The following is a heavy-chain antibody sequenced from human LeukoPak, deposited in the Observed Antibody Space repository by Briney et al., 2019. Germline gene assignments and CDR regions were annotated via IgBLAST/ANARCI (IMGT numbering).Heavy chain of an antibody. CDR2: IIPIFGTA. J-gene: IGHJ4*02. CDR3: ARDPLYGDYTFYYFDY. CDR1: GGTFSSYA. D-gene: IGHD4-17*01. V-gene: IGHV1-69*13. Sequence: SVKVSCKASGGTFSSYAISWVRQAPGQGLEWMGGIIPIFGTANYAQKFQGRVTITADESTSTAYMEVSSLTSEDTAVYYCARDPLYGDYTFYYFDYWGQGTLVTVSS.